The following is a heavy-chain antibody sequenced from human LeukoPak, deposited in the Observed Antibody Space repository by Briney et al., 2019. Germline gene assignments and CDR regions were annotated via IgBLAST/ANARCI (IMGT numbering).Heavy chain of an antibody. Sequence: SETLSLTCAVSGGSISSSNWWSWVRQPPGKGLEWIGEIYHSGSTNYNPSLKSRVTISVGTSKNQFSLKLSSVTAADTAVYYCARMDTAMVGGYWGQGTLVTVSS. CDR2: IYHSGST. CDR1: GGSISSSNW. V-gene: IGHV4-4*02. CDR3: ARMDTAMVGGY. J-gene: IGHJ4*02. D-gene: IGHD5-18*01.